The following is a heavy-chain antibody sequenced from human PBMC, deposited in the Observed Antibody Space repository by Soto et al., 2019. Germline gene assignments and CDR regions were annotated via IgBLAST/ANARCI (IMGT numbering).Heavy chain of an antibody. V-gene: IGHV4-59*01. Sequence: PSETLSLTCTVSGGSISSYYWSWIRQPPGKGLEWIGYIYYSGSTNYNPSLKSRVTISVDTSKNQFSLKLSSVTAADTAVYYCAREGSSSWPNLFDYWGQGTLVTVSS. CDR3: AREGSSSWPNLFDY. CDR1: GGSISSYY. J-gene: IGHJ4*02. CDR2: IYYSGST. D-gene: IGHD6-13*01.